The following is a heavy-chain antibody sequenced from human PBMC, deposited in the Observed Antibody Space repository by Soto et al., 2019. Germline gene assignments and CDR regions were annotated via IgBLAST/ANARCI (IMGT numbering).Heavy chain of an antibody. Sequence: PSETLSLTCAVSGGSISSTSYYWAWIRQPPGKGLEWIGSIYYSGSTYYNPSLKSRVTISVDTSKNQFSLKLSSVTAADTAVYYCAAIRGGREQRTDYWGQGTLVTVS. CDR1: GGSISSTSYY. CDR3: AAIRGGREQRTDY. CDR2: IYYSGST. J-gene: IGHJ4*02. V-gene: IGHV4-39*01. D-gene: IGHD6-25*01.